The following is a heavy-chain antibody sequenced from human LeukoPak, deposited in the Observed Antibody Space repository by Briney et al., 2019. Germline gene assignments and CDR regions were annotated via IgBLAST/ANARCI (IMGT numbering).Heavy chain of an antibody. CDR3: AKALGYCSGGSCYSEYYYMDV. J-gene: IGHJ6*03. CDR2: ISPSGDAT. D-gene: IGHD2-15*01. V-gene: IGHV3-23*01. CDR1: GFIFSSHG. Sequence: GGTLRLSCAASGFIFSSHGMNWVRQAPGKGLEWVSGISPSGDATFYADSVKGRFTISRDNSKNTLYLQMNSLRAEDTAVYYCAKALGYCSGGSCYSEYYYMDVWGKGTTVTVSS.